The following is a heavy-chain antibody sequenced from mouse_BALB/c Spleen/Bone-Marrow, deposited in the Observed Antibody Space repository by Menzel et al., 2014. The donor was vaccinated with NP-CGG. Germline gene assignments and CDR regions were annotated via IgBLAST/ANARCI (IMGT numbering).Heavy chain of an antibody. CDR2: ISSGGPYT. J-gene: IGHJ3*01. Sequence: EVKLVESGGGLVKPGGSLKLSCAASGFPFSRYDMSWVRQTPEKRLEWVATISSGGPYTYYPVSVKGRFTISRDNARNTLYLQMSGLRSEDTALYYCARQDGYGGTWFAYWGQGTLVTVSA. CDR1: GFPFSRYD. CDR3: ARQDGYGGTWFAY. V-gene: IGHV5-9*02. D-gene: IGHD2-2*01.